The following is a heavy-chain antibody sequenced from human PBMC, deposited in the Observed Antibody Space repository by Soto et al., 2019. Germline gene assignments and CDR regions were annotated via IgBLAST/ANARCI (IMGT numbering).Heavy chain of an antibody. CDR2: IIPIFGTA. D-gene: IGHD3-22*01. CDR3: ARDQRNYYDSSGLFDY. J-gene: IGHJ4*02. Sequence: SVKVSCKASGGTFSSYAISWVLQAPGQGLEWMGGIIPIFGTANYAQKFQGRVTITADESTSTAYMELSSLRSEDTAVYYCARDQRNYYDSSGLFDYWGQGXLVTVYS. V-gene: IGHV1-69*13. CDR1: GGTFSSYA.